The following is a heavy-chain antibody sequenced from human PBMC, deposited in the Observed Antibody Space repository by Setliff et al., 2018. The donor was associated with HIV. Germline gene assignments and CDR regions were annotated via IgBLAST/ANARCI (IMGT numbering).Heavy chain of an antibody. J-gene: IGHJ4*02. D-gene: IGHD3-10*01. CDR2: MSGNNGNT. CDR1: GYSFANYA. V-gene: IGHV1-18*04. Sequence: VKVSCKASGYSFANYAISWVRQVPGHGLEWMGWMSGNNGNTKSAPKVQGRLTLATDISTGTAYMELMSLTSDDTAVYYCARDGFYYGPGGFHNGGLDYWGQGTPVTVSS. CDR3: ARDGFYYGPGGFHNGGLDY.